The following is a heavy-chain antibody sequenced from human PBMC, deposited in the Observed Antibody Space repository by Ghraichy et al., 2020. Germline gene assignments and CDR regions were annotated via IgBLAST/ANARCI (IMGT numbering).Heavy chain of an antibody. D-gene: IGHD3-10*01. Sequence: GGSLRLSCSASGFSFSTYALHWVRQAPGKGLEHISGITNYAYITYYTDSVKGRFSISRDNSKNTVFLQMNSLRPEDTAVYYCVRRVGEQARTRENFFDFWGQGTQVTVSS. CDR1: GFSFSTYA. CDR2: ITNYAYIT. J-gene: IGHJ4*02. CDR3: VRRVGEQARTRENFFDF. V-gene: IGHV3-64D*06.